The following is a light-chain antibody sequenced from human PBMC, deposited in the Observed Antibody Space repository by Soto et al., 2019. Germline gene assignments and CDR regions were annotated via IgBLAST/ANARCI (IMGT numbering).Light chain of an antibody. J-gene: IGKJ1*01. CDR2: AAS. CDR3: LQDYNYPRT. V-gene: IGKV1-6*01. Sequence: AIQMAQSPSSLSASVGDRVTITCRASQGIRNDLAWYHQRPGKAPKLLIYAASHLQSGVPSRFSGSGSGTDFTLTITSQPPEDFATYYCLQDYNYPRTFGKGTRVEIK. CDR1: QGIRND.